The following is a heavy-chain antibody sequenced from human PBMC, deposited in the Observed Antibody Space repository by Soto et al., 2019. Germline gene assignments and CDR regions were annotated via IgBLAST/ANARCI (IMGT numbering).Heavy chain of an antibody. J-gene: IGHJ4*02. CDR1: GGSFSGYY. Sequence: PSETLSLTCAVYGGSFSGYYWSWIRQPPGKGLEWIGEINHSGSTNYNPSLKSRVTISVDTSKNQFSLKLSSVTAADTAIYYCARGSTTEQVDSWGQGILVTVSS. CDR3: ARGSTTEQVDS. D-gene: IGHD1-1*01. CDR2: INHSGST. V-gene: IGHV4-34*01.